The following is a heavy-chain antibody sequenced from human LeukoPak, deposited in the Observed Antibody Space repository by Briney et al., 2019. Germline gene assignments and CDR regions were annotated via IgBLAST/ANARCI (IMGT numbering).Heavy chain of an antibody. J-gene: IGHJ4*02. CDR3: ATGSSGLYPLDF. D-gene: IGHD6-19*01. V-gene: IGHV3-53*01. CDR1: GFTVSSNY. CDR2: IYSGGST. Sequence: PGGSLRLSCAASGFTVSSNYMSWVRQAPGKGLEWVSVIYSGGSTYYAESVKGRFTISRDNSKNTLYLQMNSLRGEDTAVYYCATGSSGLYPLDFWGQGTLVSVSS.